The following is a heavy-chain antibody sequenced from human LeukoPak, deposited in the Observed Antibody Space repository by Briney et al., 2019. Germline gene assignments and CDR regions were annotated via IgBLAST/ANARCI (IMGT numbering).Heavy chain of an antibody. CDR2: ISACNGNT. CDR1: GYTFTSYG. Sequence: ASVKVSCKASGYTFTSYGISWVRQAPGQGLEWMGWISACNGNTNYAQKLQGRVTMTTDTSTSTAYMELRSLRSDDTAVYYCARADVKITIFGVVIIDWFDPWGQGTLVTVSS. J-gene: IGHJ5*02. V-gene: IGHV1-18*01. D-gene: IGHD3-3*01. CDR3: ARADVKITIFGVVIIDWFDP.